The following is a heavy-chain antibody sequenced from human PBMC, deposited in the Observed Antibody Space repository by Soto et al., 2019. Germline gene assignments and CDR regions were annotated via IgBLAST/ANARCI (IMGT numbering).Heavy chain of an antibody. CDR2: IRSKTTGGTT. D-gene: IGHD5-18*01. CDR1: GFTFSNAW. V-gene: IGHV3-15*01. Sequence: PGGSLRLSCAASGFTFSNAWMSWVRQAPGKGLEWVGRIRSKTTGGTTDYAAPVKGRFTIARDDSKNTLYLQMNSLTTEDTAVYYCATDNPRLQRGQGALVPVAS. CDR3: ATDNPRLQ. J-gene: IGHJ4*02.